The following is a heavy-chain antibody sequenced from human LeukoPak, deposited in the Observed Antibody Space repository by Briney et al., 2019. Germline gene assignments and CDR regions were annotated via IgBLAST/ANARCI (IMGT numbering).Heavy chain of an antibody. V-gene: IGHV1-69*13. CDR1: GGTFSSYA. CDR2: IIPIFGTA. J-gene: IGHJ4*02. Sequence: SVKVSCKASGGTFSSYAISWVRQAPGQGLEWMGGIIPIFGTANYAQKFQGRVTITADESTSTAYMELNSLRAEDTAVYYCAKDQGGSYARALWYWGQGTLVTVSS. D-gene: IGHD1-26*01. CDR3: AKDQGGSYARALWY.